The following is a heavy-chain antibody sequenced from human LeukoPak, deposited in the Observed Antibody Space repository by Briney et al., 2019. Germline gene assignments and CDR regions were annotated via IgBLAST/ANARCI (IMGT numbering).Heavy chain of an antibody. Sequence: GASVKVSCKASGYTFTGYYMHWVRQAPGQGLEWMGWINPNSGGTNYAQKFQGWVTMTRDTSISTAYMELSRLRSDDTAVYYCARSPQYSSGWYERNWYSDLWGRGTLVTVSS. CDR3: ARSPQYSSGWYERNWYSDL. J-gene: IGHJ2*01. CDR2: INPNSGGT. D-gene: IGHD6-19*01. V-gene: IGHV1-2*04. CDR1: GYTFTGYY.